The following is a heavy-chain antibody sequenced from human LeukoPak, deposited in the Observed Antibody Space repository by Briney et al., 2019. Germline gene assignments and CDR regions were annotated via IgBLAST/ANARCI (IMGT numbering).Heavy chain of an antibody. CDR1: GDSISSSNSY. J-gene: IGHJ4*02. CDR3: ARGQYNWNRKLLDF. CDR2: IYTSGST. Sequence: SETLSLTCTVSGDSISSSNSYWGWIRQPPGKGLEWIGRIYTSGSTNYNPSLKSRVTISVDTSKNQFSLKLSSVAVADTAVYYCARGQYNWNRKLLDFWGQGTLVTVSS. V-gene: IGHV4-61*02. D-gene: IGHD1-20*01.